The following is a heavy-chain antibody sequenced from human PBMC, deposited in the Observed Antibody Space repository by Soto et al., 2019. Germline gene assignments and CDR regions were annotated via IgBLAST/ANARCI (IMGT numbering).Heavy chain of an antibody. Sequence: GGSLRLSCAASGFTFSSYSMNWVRQAPGKGLEWVSYISSSSSTIYYADSVKGRFAISRDNAKNSLYLQMNSLRAEDTAVYYCARNIRYYDILTGYYGGAGDDHWGQGTLVTVSS. D-gene: IGHD3-9*01. CDR1: GFTFSSYS. CDR3: ARNIRYYDILTGYYGGAGDDH. CDR2: ISSSSSTI. J-gene: IGHJ4*02. V-gene: IGHV3-48*01.